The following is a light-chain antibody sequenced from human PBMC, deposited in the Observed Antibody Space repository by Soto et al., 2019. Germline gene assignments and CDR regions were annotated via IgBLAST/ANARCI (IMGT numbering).Light chain of an antibody. Sequence: QSVLTQPPSASGTPGQRVTISCSGSSSNIRSNTVNWYQQLPGTAPKLLIYSYNQRPSGVPDRFSGSRSGTSASLAISGLQSEDEADYYCAVWDDSLNGVVFGGGTKLTVL. J-gene: IGLJ2*01. CDR1: SSNIRSNT. CDR2: SYN. V-gene: IGLV1-44*01. CDR3: AVWDDSLNGVV.